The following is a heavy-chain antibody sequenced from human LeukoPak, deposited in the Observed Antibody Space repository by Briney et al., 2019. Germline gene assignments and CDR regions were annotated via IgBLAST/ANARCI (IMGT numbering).Heavy chain of an antibody. Sequence: SETLSLTCAVYGGSFSGYYWSWIRQPPGKGLEWIGEINHSGSTNYNPSLKSRVTISVDTSKNQFSLKLSSVTAADTAVYYCAVHAAAGSIDWFDPWGQGTLVTVSS. D-gene: IGHD6-13*01. V-gene: IGHV4-34*01. CDR1: GGSFSGYY. CDR2: INHSGST. J-gene: IGHJ5*02. CDR3: AVHAAAGSIDWFDP.